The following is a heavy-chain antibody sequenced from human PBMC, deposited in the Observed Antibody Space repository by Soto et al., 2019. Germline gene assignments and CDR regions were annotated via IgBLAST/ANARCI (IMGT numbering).Heavy chain of an antibody. J-gene: IGHJ6*02. CDR2: IYYSGST. V-gene: IGHV4-59*01. CDR3: ASDRSSGWDQGYGMDV. CDR1: GGSISTYY. Sequence: PSETLSLTCTVSGGSISTYYWSWIRQPPGKGLEWIGYIYYSGSTSYNPSLKSRVTISVDTSKNQFSLQLRSVTAADTAVYYCASDRSSGWDQGYGMDVWGQGTPVTISS. D-gene: IGHD6-19*01.